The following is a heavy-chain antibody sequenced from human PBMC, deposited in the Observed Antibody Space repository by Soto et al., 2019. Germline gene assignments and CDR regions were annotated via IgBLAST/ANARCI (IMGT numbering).Heavy chain of an antibody. J-gene: IGHJ6*02. V-gene: IGHV1-18*01. CDR1: GYTFTSYG. CDR3: ASDTPRRFLEWLPYYYYYYAMDV. CDR2: ISAYNGNT. D-gene: IGHD3-3*01. Sequence: GASVKVACKASGYTFTSYGISWVRHAPGQELEWMGWISAYNGNTNYAQKLQVRVTMTTDTSTNTAYMELRRLRSHDTAVYYCASDTPRRFLEWLPYYYYYYAMDVRGQGTTVTVSS.